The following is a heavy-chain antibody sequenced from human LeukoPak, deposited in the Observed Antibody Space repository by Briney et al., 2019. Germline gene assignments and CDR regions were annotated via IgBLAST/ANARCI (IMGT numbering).Heavy chain of an antibody. D-gene: IGHD2-2*02. CDR3: ARGTTYNYCSSTSCYKDDAFDI. CDR2: IYYSGNT. CDR1: GGSINGYY. V-gene: IGHV4-59*08. J-gene: IGHJ3*02. Sequence: SETLSLTCTVSGGSINGYYCSWIRQPPGRGLEWIGYIYYSGNTNYSPSLKSRVTISVDASRNQFSLKLSSVTAADTAVYYCARGTTYNYCSSTSCYKDDAFDIWGQGTMVTVSS.